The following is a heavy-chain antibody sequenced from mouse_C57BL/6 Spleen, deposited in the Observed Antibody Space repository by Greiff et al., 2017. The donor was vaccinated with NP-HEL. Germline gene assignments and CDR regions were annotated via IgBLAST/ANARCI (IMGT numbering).Heavy chain of an antibody. Sequence: QVQLQQSGPELVKPGASVKISCKASGYAFSSSWMNWVKQRPGKGLEWIGRIYPGDGDTNYNGKFKGKATLTADKSSSTAYMQLSSLTSEDSAVYFCARSGLKLQGFAYWGQGTLVTVSA. CDR2: IYPGDGDT. CDR3: ARSGLKLQGFAY. CDR1: GYAFSSSW. V-gene: IGHV1-82*01. J-gene: IGHJ3*01. D-gene: IGHD3-2*02.